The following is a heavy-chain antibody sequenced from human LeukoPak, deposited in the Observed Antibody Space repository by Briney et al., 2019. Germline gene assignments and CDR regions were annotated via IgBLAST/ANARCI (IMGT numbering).Heavy chain of an antibody. CDR3: ARSRGRIAAAEDY. D-gene: IGHD6-13*01. J-gene: IGHJ4*02. V-gene: IGHV5-51*01. CDR1: GYSFTNYW. Sequence: GEPLKISCKGSGYSFTNYWIGWVRHMPGKDLEWLGIIYPGDADTRYHPSFQGQATNSDDKSISTAFLQGSSLKASDTAMYYCARSRGRIAAAEDYWGQGTLVTVSS. CDR2: IYPGDADT.